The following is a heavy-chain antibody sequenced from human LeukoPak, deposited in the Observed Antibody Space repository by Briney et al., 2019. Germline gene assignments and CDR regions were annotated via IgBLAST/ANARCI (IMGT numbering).Heavy chain of an antibody. Sequence: SQTLSLTCTVSGGSISSGSYYWSWIRQPAGKGLEWIGRIYSNEVTNYDPSLRSRVTMSVDTSRSQFSLRLNFVTAADTAVYYCTRGPGAISKEAFDIWGQGTMVTVSS. J-gene: IGHJ3*02. CDR3: TRGPGAISKEAFDI. CDR1: GGSISSGSYY. CDR2: IYSNEVT. V-gene: IGHV4-61*02.